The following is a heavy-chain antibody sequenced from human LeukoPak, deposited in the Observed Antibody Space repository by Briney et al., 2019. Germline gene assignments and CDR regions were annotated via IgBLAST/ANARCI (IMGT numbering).Heavy chain of an antibody. J-gene: IGHJ4*02. D-gene: IGHD3-22*01. CDR3: ARDPSRDSSGYPFDY. CDR2: INPNNGGT. Sequence: ASVKVSCKASGYTFTGYYMQWVRQAPGQGPEWMGWINPNNGGTNYAQKFQGRVSLTLDRSISTAYMELSRLRSDETAVYYCARDPSRDSSGYPFDYWGQGTLVTVSS. V-gene: IGHV1-2*02. CDR1: GYTFTGYY.